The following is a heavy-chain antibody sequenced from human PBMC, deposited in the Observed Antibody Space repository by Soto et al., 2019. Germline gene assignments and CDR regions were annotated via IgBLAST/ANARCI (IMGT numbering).Heavy chain of an antibody. J-gene: IGHJ4*02. CDR3: ARDVVEMATIGRYFDY. Sequence: LRLSCAASGFTFSSYGMHWVRQAPGKGLEWVAVIWYDGSNKYYADSVKGRFTISRDNSKNTLYLQMNSLRAEDTAVYYCARDVVEMATIGRYFDYWGQGTLVTVSS. D-gene: IGHD2-21*01. V-gene: IGHV3-33*01. CDR2: IWYDGSNK. CDR1: GFTFSSYG.